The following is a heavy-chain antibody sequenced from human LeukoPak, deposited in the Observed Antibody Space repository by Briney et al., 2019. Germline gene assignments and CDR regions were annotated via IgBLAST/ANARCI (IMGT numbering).Heavy chain of an antibody. V-gene: IGHV4-30-2*01. CDR3: ARYGGSGTYFFDY. Sequence: SETLSLTCAVSGGSVSSGGYSWSWIRQPPGKGLEWIGYIYDSGSTYYNPSLKSRVTISLDRSKNQFSLKLSSVTAADTAVYYCARYGGSGTYFFDYWGQGNLVTVSS. CDR1: GGSVSSGGYS. D-gene: IGHD3-10*01. CDR2: IYDSGST. J-gene: IGHJ4*02.